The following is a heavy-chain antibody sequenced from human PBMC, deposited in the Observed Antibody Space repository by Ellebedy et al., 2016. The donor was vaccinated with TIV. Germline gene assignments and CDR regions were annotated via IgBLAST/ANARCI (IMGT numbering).Heavy chain of an antibody. CDR3: ARAVDVQGDYGMDV. D-gene: IGHD3-16*01. Sequence: AASVKVSCKASGYTFTGYQMHWVRQAPGQGLEWMGWIIPDSGDTNSGQRFQGRVSMTRDTSISTAYMELSRLRSGDTAVYYCARAVDVQGDYGMDVWGQGTTVTVSS. CDR1: GYTFTGYQ. V-gene: IGHV1-2*02. J-gene: IGHJ6*02. CDR2: IIPDSGDT.